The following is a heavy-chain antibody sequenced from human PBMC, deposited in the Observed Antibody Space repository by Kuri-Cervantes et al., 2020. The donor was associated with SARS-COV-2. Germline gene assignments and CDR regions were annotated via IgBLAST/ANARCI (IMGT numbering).Heavy chain of an antibody. CDR2: INHSGST. J-gene: IGHJ4*02. Sequence: SQTLSLTCAVYGGSFSGYYWSWIRQPPGKGLEWIGEINHSGSTNYNPSLTSRVTISVDTSKKQFCLKLSSVTAADTAVYSCARTDNSGYSYYFDYWGQGTLVTVSS. V-gene: IGHV4-34*01. CDR3: ARTDNSGYSYYFDY. CDR1: GGSFSGYY. D-gene: IGHD3-22*01.